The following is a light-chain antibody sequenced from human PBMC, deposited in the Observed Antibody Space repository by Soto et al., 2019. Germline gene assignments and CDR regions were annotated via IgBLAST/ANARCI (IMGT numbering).Light chain of an antibody. CDR1: SSDVGAYDS. Sequence: QSALTQPASVSGSPGQSITISCTGTSSDVGAYDSVSWYQHLPGKAPKLMIHDVNNRSSGVSSRFSGSKSDNTASLTISGLQADDEADYYCTSYTTRFTYVFGTGTKLTV. CDR3: TSYTTRFTYV. CDR2: DVN. V-gene: IGLV2-14*03. J-gene: IGLJ1*01.